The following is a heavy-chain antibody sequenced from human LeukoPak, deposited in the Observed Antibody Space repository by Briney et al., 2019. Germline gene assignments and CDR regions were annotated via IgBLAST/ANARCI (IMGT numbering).Heavy chain of an antibody. Sequence: GSLRLSCAASGFTFSNYAMSWVRQTPGKGLEGVSGINGSGVTTDYTDSVKGRFTISRDNSKNTLYLQMNSLRAEDTAVYYCAKDRVVGTTKVYYSRFDPWGQGTLVTVSS. V-gene: IGHV3-23*01. D-gene: IGHD1-7*01. CDR3: AKDRVVGTTKVYYSRFDP. J-gene: IGHJ5*02. CDR2: INGSGVTT. CDR1: GFTFSNYA.